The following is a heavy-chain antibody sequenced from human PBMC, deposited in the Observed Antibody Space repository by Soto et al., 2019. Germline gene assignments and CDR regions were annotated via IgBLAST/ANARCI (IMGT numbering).Heavy chain of an antibody. CDR3: ARRYGYYFDY. D-gene: IGHD3-9*01. J-gene: IGHJ4*02. V-gene: IGHV4-59*01. CDR1: GGSISSYY. Sequence: SETLSLTCTVSGGSISSYYWSWIRQPPGKGLEWIGYIYYSGSTNYNPSLKSRVNISVDTSKNQFSLKLSSVTAADTAVYYCARRYGYYFDYWGQGTLVTVSS. CDR2: IYYSGST.